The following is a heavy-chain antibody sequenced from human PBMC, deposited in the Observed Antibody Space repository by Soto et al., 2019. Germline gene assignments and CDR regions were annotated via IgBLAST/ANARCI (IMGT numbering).Heavy chain of an antibody. CDR2: IRSKTHNYAT. Sequence: EVQLVESGGGLVQPGESPKLSCAASGFTLSGSVVHWVRQASGKGLEWVGRIRSKTHNYATDYIASVKGRFTMSRDDSNNTAYLQMNGLKTDDTAVYYCTRSGGSYSFGYWGQGTLVTVSS. CDR3: TRSGGSYSFGY. J-gene: IGHJ4*02. V-gene: IGHV3-73*02. D-gene: IGHD1-26*01. CDR1: GFTLSGSV.